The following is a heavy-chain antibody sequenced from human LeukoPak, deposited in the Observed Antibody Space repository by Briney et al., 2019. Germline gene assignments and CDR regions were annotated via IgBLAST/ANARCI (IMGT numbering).Heavy chain of an antibody. D-gene: IGHD3-22*01. J-gene: IGHJ4*02. Sequence: ASLKVSCKASGCTFRSYAISWVRQAPGQGLEWMGGIIPIFGTANYAQKFQGRVTITADESTSTAYMELSSLRSEDTAVYYCASKPTNYYDTSGYLFWGQGTLVTVSS. CDR1: GCTFRSYA. CDR2: IIPIFGTA. CDR3: ASKPTNYYDTSGYLF. V-gene: IGHV1-69*13.